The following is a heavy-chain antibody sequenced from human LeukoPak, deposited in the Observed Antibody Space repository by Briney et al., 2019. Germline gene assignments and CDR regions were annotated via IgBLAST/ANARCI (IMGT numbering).Heavy chain of an antibody. Sequence: PGGSLRLSCAASGFTFNNYAMSWVRQAPGKGLEWVSTIGFGDDSAYYADSVKGRFTISRDNSKNTLFLQMSSLRVEDTAVYYCARGADHGGSYYPDWGQGTRVTVSS. CDR3: ARGADHGGSYYPD. J-gene: IGHJ4*02. D-gene: IGHD3-10*01. CDR1: GFTFNNYA. CDR2: IGFGDDSA. V-gene: IGHV3-23*01.